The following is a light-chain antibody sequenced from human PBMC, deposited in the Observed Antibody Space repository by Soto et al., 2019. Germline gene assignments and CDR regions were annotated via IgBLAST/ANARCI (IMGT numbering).Light chain of an antibody. V-gene: IGKV3-11*01. CDR3: QQRSNQLT. CDR2: DAS. J-gene: IGKJ1*01. Sequence: EIVLTKSLATLSLSPGERATLSCRASESIRNYLAWYQQKPGQAPRLLIYDASNRATGIPARFSGSGSGTDFTLTISSLEPEDFAVYYCQQRSNQLTFGQGTKVDIK. CDR1: ESIRNY.